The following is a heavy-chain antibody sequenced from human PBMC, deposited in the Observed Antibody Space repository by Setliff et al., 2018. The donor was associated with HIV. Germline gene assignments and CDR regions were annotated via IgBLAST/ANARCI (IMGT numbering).Heavy chain of an antibody. J-gene: IGHJ4*02. V-gene: IGHV4-59*12. CDR3: ARFNALLGSSTYYDY. CDR2: IFDIGTT. CDR1: EGYITGYY. Sequence: PSETLSLTCTVSEGYITGYYWTWIRQPPGRGLEWIGYIFDIGTTKFNPSLKSRASIPVDSSNTQFSLKMTSVTAADTAVYICARFNALLGSSTYYDYWGPGLLVTVSS. D-gene: IGHD3-22*01.